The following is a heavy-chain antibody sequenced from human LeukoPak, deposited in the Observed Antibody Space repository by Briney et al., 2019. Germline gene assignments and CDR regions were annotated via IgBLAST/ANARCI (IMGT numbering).Heavy chain of an antibody. CDR3: ARAAYSSSLFDY. CDR1: GGTFSSYA. D-gene: IGHD6-6*01. J-gene: IGHJ4*02. CDR2: IIPRFGTA. V-gene: IGHV1-69*06. Sequence: SVKVSCKASGGTFSSYAISWVRRAPGQGLEWMGGIIPRFGTANYAQKFQGRVTITADKSTSTAYMELSSLSSEATAVYYCARAAYSSSLFDYWGQGTMVTVSS.